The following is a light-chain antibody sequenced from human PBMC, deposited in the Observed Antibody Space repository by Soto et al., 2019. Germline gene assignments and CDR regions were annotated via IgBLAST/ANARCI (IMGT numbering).Light chain of an antibody. CDR3: SSYTTTSTRV. V-gene: IGLV2-14*01. CDR2: EVS. J-gene: IGLJ2*01. CDR1: SSDVGGYKY. Sequence: QSALTQHASVSGSPGQSITISCTGTSSDVGGYKYVSWYQQHPGKAPKVVIYEVSNRPSGVSNRFSGSKSGNTASLTISGLQAEDEADYYCSSYTTTSTRVFGGGTKLTVL.